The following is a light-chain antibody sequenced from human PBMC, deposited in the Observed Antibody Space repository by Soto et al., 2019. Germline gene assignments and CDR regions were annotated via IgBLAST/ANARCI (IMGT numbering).Light chain of an antibody. J-gene: IGLJ1*01. Sequence: QSVLTQPPSAPGSPGQSVTISCTGTKSDIGVYDFVSWYQHHPGKAPRLIIYEVVQRPSGVPDRFSGSKSGNTASLTVSGLQAADEADYFCKSYAGSNTYVFGSGTKVTVL. CDR2: EVV. CDR1: KSDIGVYDF. CDR3: KSYAGSNTYV. V-gene: IGLV2-8*01.